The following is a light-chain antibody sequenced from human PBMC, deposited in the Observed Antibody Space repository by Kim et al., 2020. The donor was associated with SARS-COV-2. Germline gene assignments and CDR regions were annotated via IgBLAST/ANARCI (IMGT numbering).Light chain of an antibody. Sequence: SPGEGATPSCRARQSLSGNLAWYQQKPGQAPRLLIYRASTRAAGVPDRFSGTGSATDFTLTISSLQSEDFALYYCHQYNTWHTFGQGTKVDIK. CDR1: QSLSGN. CDR3: HQYNTWHT. J-gene: IGKJ2*01. V-gene: IGKV3-15*01. CDR2: RAS.